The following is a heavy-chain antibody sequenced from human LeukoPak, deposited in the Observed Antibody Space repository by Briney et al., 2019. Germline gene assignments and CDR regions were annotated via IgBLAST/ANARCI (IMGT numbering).Heavy chain of an antibody. CDR3: AKGGHYYDYVWGSYPFDY. V-gene: IGHV3-23*01. Sequence: PGGSLRLSCAASGFTFSNYVMTWVRQAPGKGLEGVSAISGSGGSTYYADSVKGRFTISRDNSKNTLYLQMNSLRAEDTAVYYCAKGGHYYDYVWGSYPFDYWGQGTLVTVSS. CDR1: GFTFSNYV. CDR2: ISGSGGST. D-gene: IGHD3-16*02. J-gene: IGHJ4*02.